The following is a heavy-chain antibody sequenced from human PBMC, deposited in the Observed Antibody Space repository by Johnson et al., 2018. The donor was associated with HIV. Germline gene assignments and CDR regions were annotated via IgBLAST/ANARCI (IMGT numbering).Heavy chain of an antibody. V-gene: IGHV3-66*01. CDR3: AGDGRDLVTRGGFDV. Sequence: VQLVESGGGLVQPGGSLRLSCAASGFTVTNKYMSWVRQAPGKGLEWVSVMYAGGSTYNADSVKGRFSLSRDNSKNKLYLQMNSLRPEDTAVYYCAGDGRDLVTRGGFDVWGQGTMVTVSS. J-gene: IGHJ3*01. CDR1: GFTVTNKY. D-gene: IGHD5-18*01. CDR2: MYAGGST.